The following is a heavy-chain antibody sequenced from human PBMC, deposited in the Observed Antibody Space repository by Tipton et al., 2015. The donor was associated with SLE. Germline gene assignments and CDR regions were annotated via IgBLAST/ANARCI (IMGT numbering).Heavy chain of an antibody. D-gene: IGHD3-22*01. CDR3: ARGNYYNSDDRWFDP. V-gene: IGHV1-18*01. J-gene: IGHJ5*02. Sequence: QSGPEVKKPGASVKVSCKASGYTFTSYGISWVRQAPGQGLEWMGWISAYNGNTNYAQKFQGRVTITADESTNTAYMELNSLRSEDTAVYYCARGNYYNSDDRWFDPWGQGTLVTVSS. CDR1: GYTFTSYG. CDR2: ISAYNGNT.